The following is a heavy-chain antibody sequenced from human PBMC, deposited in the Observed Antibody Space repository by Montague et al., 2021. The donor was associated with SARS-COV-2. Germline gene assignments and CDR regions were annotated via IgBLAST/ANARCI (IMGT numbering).Heavy chain of an antibody. D-gene: IGHD2-2*01. V-gene: IGHV6-1*01. CDR1: GDSVSSNIAT. Sequence: CAISGDSVSSNIATWNWIRQSPSRGLERLGRTYYRSKWYNDYAESVKSRITIDPDTSKHQFSLHLNSVTPEDTAVYYCARIPVGSKYYFDFWGQGTLVTGSS. J-gene: IGHJ4*02. CDR3: ARIPVGSKYYFDF. CDR2: TYYRSKWYN.